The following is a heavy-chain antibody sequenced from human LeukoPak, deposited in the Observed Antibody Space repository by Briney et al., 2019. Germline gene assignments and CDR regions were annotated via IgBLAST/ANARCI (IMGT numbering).Heavy chain of an antibody. V-gene: IGHV4-31*03. CDR2: IYYSGST. D-gene: IGHD6-19*01. Sequence: ASETLSLTCTVSGGSISSGGYYWSWIRQHPGKGLEWIGYIYYSGSTYYNPSLKGRVTISVDTSKNQFSLKLSSVTAADTAVYYCAREAVAGTVGVGYYFDYWGQGTLVTVSS. CDR3: AREAVAGTVGVGYYFDY. J-gene: IGHJ4*02. CDR1: GGSISSGGYY.